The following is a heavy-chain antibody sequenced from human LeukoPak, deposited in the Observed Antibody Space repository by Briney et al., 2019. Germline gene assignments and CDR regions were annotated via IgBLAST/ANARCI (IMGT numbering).Heavy chain of an antibody. CDR2: INQDGSET. CDR1: GFPFTNYW. CDR3: ATDRKVGARVPRFDY. D-gene: IGHD1-26*01. J-gene: IGHJ4*02. V-gene: IGHV3-7*01. Sequence: PGGSLRLSCAASGFPFTNYWMIWVRQAPGKRPEWVGNINQDGSETNYVDSVKGRFSMSRDNAKTSLYLQMNSLRAEDTAVYYCATDRKVGARVPRFDYWGQGALVTVPS.